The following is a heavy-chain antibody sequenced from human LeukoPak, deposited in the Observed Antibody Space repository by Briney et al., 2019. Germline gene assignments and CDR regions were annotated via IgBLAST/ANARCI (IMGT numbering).Heavy chain of an antibody. V-gene: IGHV4-39*01. D-gene: IGHD2-2*02. Sequence: PSETLSLTCTVSGDSVSSGSYYWGWIRQPPGKGLEWIGSIYYSGSTYYNPSLKSRVTISVDTSKNQFSLKLSSVTAADTAVYYCARHFYPDIVVVPAAINWFDPWGQGTLVTVSS. CDR1: GDSVSSGSYY. CDR2: IYYSGST. J-gene: IGHJ5*02. CDR3: ARHFYPDIVVVPAAINWFDP.